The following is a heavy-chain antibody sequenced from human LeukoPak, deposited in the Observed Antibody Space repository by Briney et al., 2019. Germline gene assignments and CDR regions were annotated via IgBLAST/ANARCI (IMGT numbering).Heavy chain of an antibody. J-gene: IGHJ4*02. V-gene: IGHV3-33*01. Sequence: PGRSLRLSCAASGFTFSSSGMHWVRQAPGKGLEWVAVIWYDGSNKYYADSVKGRFTISRDNSKNTLYLQMNSLRAEDTAVYYCATSIAVASTDYWGQGTLVTVSS. D-gene: IGHD6-19*01. CDR1: GFTFSSSG. CDR2: IWYDGSNK. CDR3: ATSIAVASTDY.